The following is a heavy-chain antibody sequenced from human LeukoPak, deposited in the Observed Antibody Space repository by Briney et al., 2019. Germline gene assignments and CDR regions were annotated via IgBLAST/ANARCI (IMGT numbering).Heavy chain of an antibody. CDR3: ARDEGGTPLWFGELSL. J-gene: IGHJ4*02. CDR1: GYTFTSYY. V-gene: IGHV1-46*01. D-gene: IGHD3-10*01. CDR2: INPSGGST. Sequence: GASVKVSCKASGYTFTSYYMHWVRQAPGQGLEWMGIINPSGGSTSYAQKFQGRVTMTRDTSTSTVYMELSSLRSEDTAVYYCARDEGGTPLWFGELSLWGQGTLVTVSS.